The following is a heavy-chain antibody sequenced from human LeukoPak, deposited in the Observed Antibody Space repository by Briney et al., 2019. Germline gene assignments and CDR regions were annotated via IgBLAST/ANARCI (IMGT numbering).Heavy chain of an antibody. Sequence: GGSLRLSCAASGFTVSSKYMSWVRQAPGKGLEWVSVIYSDGSTYYADSVKGRFTVSRDNSKNTLYLQMNSLRAEDTAVYYCAKSPPSSSWGFSFDYWGQGTLVTVSS. J-gene: IGHJ4*02. D-gene: IGHD6-6*01. CDR3: AKSPPSSSWGFSFDY. CDR1: GFTVSSKY. V-gene: IGHV3-66*01. CDR2: IYSDGST.